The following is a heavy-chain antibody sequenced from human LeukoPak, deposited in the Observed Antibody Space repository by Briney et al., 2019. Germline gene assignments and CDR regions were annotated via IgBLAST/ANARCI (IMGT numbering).Heavy chain of an antibody. CDR3: ARGKNVIAAAGPSDY. D-gene: IGHD6-13*01. CDR2: ISGSGGST. V-gene: IGHV3-23*01. CDR1: GFTFSSYA. Sequence: GGSLRLSCAAPGFTFSSYAMSWVRQAPGKGLEWVSAISGSGGSTYYADSVKGRFTISRDNSKNTLYLQMNSLRAEDTAVYYCARGKNVIAAAGPSDYWGQGTLVTVSS. J-gene: IGHJ4*02.